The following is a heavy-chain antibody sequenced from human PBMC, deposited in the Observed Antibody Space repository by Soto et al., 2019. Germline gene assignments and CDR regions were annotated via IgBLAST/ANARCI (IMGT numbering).Heavy chain of an antibody. CDR2: ISGYNGNT. D-gene: IGHD5-12*01. J-gene: IGHJ4*02. V-gene: IGHV1-18*01. Sequence: ASVKVSCKASGYTFTNYGISWVRQAPGQGPEWMEWISGYNGNTNYPQKLQGRATMTTDTSTSTAYMELRSLRFDDTAVYYCARDRGLMATIADYWGQGTLVTVSS. CDR3: ARDRGLMATIADY. CDR1: GYTFTNYG.